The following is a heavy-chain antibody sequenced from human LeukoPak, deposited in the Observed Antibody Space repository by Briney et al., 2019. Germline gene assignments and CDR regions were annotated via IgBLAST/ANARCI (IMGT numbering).Heavy chain of an antibody. V-gene: IGHV4-30-2*01. CDR3: ARGGNGSGSYYGDFDY. Sequence: PSETLSPTCAVSGGSISSGGYSWSWIRQPPGKGLEWIGYIYHSGSTYYNPSLKSRVTISVDRSKNQFSLKLSSVTAADTAVYYCARGGNGSGSYYGDFDYWGQGTLVTVSS. D-gene: IGHD3-10*01. J-gene: IGHJ4*02. CDR1: GGSISSGGYS. CDR2: IYHSGST.